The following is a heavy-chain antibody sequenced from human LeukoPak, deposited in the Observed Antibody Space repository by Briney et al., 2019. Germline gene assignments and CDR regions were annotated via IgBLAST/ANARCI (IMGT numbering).Heavy chain of an antibody. CDR2: IYPGDSDT. V-gene: IGHV5-51*01. D-gene: IGHD2-2*01. J-gene: IGHJ3*02. CDR3: ARLIGYCSSTSCYGAFDI. CDR1: GYSFTSYW. Sequence: GESLKISGKGSGYSFTSYWIGWVRQMPGEGLEGMGIIYPGDSDTRYSPSFQGQVTISADKSISTAYLQWSSLKASDTAMFYCARLIGYCSSTSCYGAFDIWGQGTMVTVSS.